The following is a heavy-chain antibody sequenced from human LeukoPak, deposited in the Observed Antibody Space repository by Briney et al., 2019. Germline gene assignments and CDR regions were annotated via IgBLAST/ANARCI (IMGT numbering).Heavy chain of an antibody. CDR1: GFTFSSYE. CDR2: ISSSGSTI. Sequence: GGSLRLSCAASGFTFSSYEMNWVRQAPGKGLEWVSHISSSGSTIYYADSVKGRFTISRDNAKNSLYLQMNSLRAEDTAVYYCAREPWFGELFFDYWGQGTLVTVSS. D-gene: IGHD3-10*01. V-gene: IGHV3-48*03. CDR3: AREPWFGELFFDY. J-gene: IGHJ4*02.